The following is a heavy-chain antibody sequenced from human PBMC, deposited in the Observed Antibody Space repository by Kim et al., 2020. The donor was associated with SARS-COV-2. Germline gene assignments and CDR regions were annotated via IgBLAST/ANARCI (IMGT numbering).Heavy chain of an antibody. Sequence: SETLSLTCTVSGGSISSGGYYWSWIRQHPGKGLEWIGYIYYSGSTYYNPSLKSRVTISVDTSKNQFSLKLSSVTAADTAVYYCARGAVDYYDSSGPTLRWFDPWGQGTLVTVSS. CDR2: IYYSGST. D-gene: IGHD3-22*01. CDR3: ARGAVDYYDSSGPTLRWFDP. J-gene: IGHJ5*02. V-gene: IGHV4-31*03. CDR1: GGSISSGGYY.